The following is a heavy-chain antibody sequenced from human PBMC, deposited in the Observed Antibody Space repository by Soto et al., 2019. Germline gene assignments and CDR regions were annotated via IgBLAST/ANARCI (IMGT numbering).Heavy chain of an antibody. CDR2: IYSGGST. CDR3: AGNIDFWSGPFDY. CDR1: GFTVSSNY. Sequence: GESLKISCAASGFTVSSNYMSWVRQAPGKGLEWVSVIYSGGSTYYADSVKGRFTISRHNSKNTLYLQMNSLRAEDTAVYYCAGNIDFWSGPFDYWGQGTLVTVSS. V-gene: IGHV3-53*04. J-gene: IGHJ4*02. D-gene: IGHD3-3*01.